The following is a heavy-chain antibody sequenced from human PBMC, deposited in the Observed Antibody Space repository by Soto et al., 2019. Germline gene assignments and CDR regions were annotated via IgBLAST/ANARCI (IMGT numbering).Heavy chain of an antibody. V-gene: IGHV1-69*13. J-gene: IGHJ4*02. CDR1: GGTFISYA. Sequence: SVNLACKASGGTFISYAISWVRQAPGQGLGWMGGIIPIFGTANYAQKFQGRVTITADESTSTAYMELSSLRSEDTAVYYCAFRDGYDFAYFDSRGQGTRGTVSS. CDR3: AFRDGYDFAYFDS. D-gene: IGHD5-12*01. CDR2: IIPIFGTA.